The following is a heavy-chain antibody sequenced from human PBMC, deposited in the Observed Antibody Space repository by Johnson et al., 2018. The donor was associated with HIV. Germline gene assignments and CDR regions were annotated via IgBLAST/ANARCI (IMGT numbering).Heavy chain of an antibody. D-gene: IGHD2-21*02. V-gene: IGHV3-30*03. CDR3: ARGGLLSPDAFDI. CDR1: GFTFSSYG. CDR2: ISYDGSNK. J-gene: IGHJ3*02. Sequence: QVQLVESGGGVVQPGRSLRLSCAASGFTFSSYGMHWVRQAPGKGLEWVAVISYDGSNKYYADSVKGRFTISRDNSKNTLYLQMNSLRAEDTAVYYCARGGLLSPDAFDIWGQGTMVIVSS.